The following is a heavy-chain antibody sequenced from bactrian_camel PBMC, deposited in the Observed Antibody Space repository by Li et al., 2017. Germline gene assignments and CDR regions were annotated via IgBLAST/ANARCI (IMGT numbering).Heavy chain of an antibody. CDR2: IAWNGANT. CDR3: ATGGPAGLGYFAY. J-gene: IGHJ4*01. V-gene: IGHV3S60*01. Sequence: VQLVESGGDSVQAGGSLRLSCVVSGSNSDINCMGWFRQAPGKEREGVACIAWNGANTYYADSVKGRFTISRDNAKNTLYLQMNSLKSEDTALYYCATGGPAGLGYFAYWGRGTQVTVS. CDR1: GSNSDINC. D-gene: IGHD5*01.